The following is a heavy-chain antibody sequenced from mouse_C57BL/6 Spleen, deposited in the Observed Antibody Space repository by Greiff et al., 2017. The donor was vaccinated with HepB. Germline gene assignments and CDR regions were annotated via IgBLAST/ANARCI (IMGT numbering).Heavy chain of an antibody. CDR2: INPGSGGT. Sequence: QVQLQQSGAELVRPGTSVKVSCKASGYAFTNYLIEWVKQRPGQGLEWIGVINPGSGGTNYNEKFKGKATLTADKSSSTAYMQLSSLTSEDSAVYFCARSIWDVRGYFDYWGQGTTLTVSS. CDR1: GYAFTNYL. J-gene: IGHJ2*01. CDR3: ARSIWDVRGYFDY. D-gene: IGHD4-1*01. V-gene: IGHV1-54*01.